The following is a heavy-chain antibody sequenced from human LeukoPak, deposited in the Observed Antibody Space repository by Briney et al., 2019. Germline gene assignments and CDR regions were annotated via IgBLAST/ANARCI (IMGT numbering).Heavy chain of an antibody. CDR3: ARALPTIFGVVIIGGFDY. CDR1: GFTFSSYS. Sequence: GGSLRLSCVASGFTFSSYSMNWVRQAPGKGLEWVSSISSSSSYIYYADSVKGRFTISRDNAKNSLYLQMNSLRAEDTAVYYCARALPTIFGVVIIGGFDYWGQGTLVTVSS. CDR2: ISSSSSYI. V-gene: IGHV3-21*01. J-gene: IGHJ4*02. D-gene: IGHD3-3*01.